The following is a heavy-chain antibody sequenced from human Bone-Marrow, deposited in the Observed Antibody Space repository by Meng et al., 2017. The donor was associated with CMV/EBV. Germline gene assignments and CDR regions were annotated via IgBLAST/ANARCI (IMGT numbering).Heavy chain of an antibody. CDR3: ARAADDYDFWSGYYMMGERRFDY. J-gene: IGHJ4*02. CDR2: INHSGST. Sequence: SETLSLTCAVYGGSFSGYYWSWIRQPPGKGLEWIGEINHSGSTNYNPSLKSRVTMSVDTSKDQFSLKLTSVTAADTAVYYCARAADDYDFWSGYYMMGERRFDYWGQGTLVTVSS. V-gene: IGHV4-34*01. D-gene: IGHD3-3*01. CDR1: GGSFSGYY.